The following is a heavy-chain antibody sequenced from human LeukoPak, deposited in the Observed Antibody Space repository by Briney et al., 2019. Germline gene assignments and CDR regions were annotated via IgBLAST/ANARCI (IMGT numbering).Heavy chain of an antibody. CDR3: ARLRFDFWSGYTHPYFDY. V-gene: IGHV4-39*01. J-gene: IGHJ4*02. D-gene: IGHD3-3*01. CDR2: IYYSGTT. CDR1: GGSISSSSYS. Sequence: PSETLSLTCTVSGGSISSSSYSWGWIRQPPGKGLEWLGGIYYSGTTYYNPSLKSRVTISVDTSKIQFSLKLSSVAATDTAVYFCARLRFDFWSGYTHPYFDYWGQGTLVTVSS.